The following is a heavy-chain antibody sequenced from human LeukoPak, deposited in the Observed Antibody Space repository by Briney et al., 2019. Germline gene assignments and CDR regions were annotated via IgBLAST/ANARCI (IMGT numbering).Heavy chain of an antibody. CDR2: IYYSGST. J-gene: IGHJ4*02. CDR3: ARRPGGGYSYGSTDY. CDR1: GGAISSSSYY. Sequence: SETVSLTCTVSGGAISSSSYYWGSIRQPPGKGLEWIGSIYYSGSTYYNPSLKSRVTISVDTSKNQFSLKLSSVTAADTAVYYCARRPGGGYSYGSTDYWGQGTLVTVSS. V-gene: IGHV4-39*01. D-gene: IGHD5-18*01.